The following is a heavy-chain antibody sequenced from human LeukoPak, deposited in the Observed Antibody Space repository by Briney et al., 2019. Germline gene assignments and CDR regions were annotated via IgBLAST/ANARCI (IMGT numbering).Heavy chain of an antibody. J-gene: IGHJ4*02. CDR3: TTRTPRAVYSGYDYEDY. D-gene: IGHD5-12*01. V-gene: IGHV3-15*01. Sequence: PGGSLRLSCAASGFTFSNAWMSWVLQAPGKGLEWVGRIKSKTDGGTTDYAAPVKGRFTISRDDSKNTLYLQMNSLKTEDTAVYYCTTRTPRAVYSGYDYEDYWGQGTLVTVSS. CDR2: IKSKTDGGTT. CDR1: GFTFSNAW.